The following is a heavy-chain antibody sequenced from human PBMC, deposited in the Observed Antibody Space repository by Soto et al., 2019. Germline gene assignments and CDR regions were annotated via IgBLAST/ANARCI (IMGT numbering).Heavy chain of an antibody. CDR1: GYTFTCYY. J-gene: IGHJ3*02. V-gene: IGHV1-2*04. CDR2: INPNSGGT. CDR3: ARNGIVATILGDDAFDI. Sequence: ASVKVSCKASGYTFTCYYMHWVRQAPGQGLEWMGWINPNSGGTNYAQKFQGWVTMTRDTSISTAYMELSRLRSGDTAVYYCARNGIVATILGDDAFDIWGQGTMVTVSS. D-gene: IGHD5-12*01.